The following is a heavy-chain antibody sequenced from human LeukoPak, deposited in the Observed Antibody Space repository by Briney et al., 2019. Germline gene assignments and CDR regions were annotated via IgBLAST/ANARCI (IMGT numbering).Heavy chain of an antibody. J-gene: IGHJ2*01. CDR3: ARGYYYDSSGPNWYFDL. CDR2: IYYSGST. V-gene: IGHV4-59*01. Sequence: SETLSLTCTVSGGSISSYYWSWIRQPPGKGLEWIGYIYYSGSTNYNPSLKSRVTISVDTSKNQFSLKLSSVTAADTAVYYCARGYYYDSSGPNWYFDLWGRGTLVTVSS. CDR1: GGSISSYY. D-gene: IGHD3-22*01.